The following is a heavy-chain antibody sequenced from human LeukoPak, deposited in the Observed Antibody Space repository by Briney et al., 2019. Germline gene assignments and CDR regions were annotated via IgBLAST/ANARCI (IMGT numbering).Heavy chain of an antibody. CDR1: GSSISSYY. V-gene: IGHV4-59*01. D-gene: IGHD5-24*01. CDR2: IYYSGST. Sequence: SETLSLTCTVSGSSISSYYWSWIRQPPGKGLGWIGCIYYSGSTNYNPSLKSRVTISVDTSKSQFSLKLSSVTAADTAVYYCARGRDGYNSDYWGQGTLVTVSS. J-gene: IGHJ4*02. CDR3: ARGRDGYNSDY.